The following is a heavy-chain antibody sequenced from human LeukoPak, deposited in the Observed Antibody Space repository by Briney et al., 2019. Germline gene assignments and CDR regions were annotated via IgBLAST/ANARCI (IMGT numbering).Heavy chain of an antibody. J-gene: IGHJ4*02. CDR1: GFTFSSYS. CDR2: ISSSSSYI. V-gene: IGHV3-21*01. Sequence: GGSLRLSCAASGFTFSSYSMNWVRQAPGKGLEWVSSISSSSSYIYYADSVKGRFTISRDNAKNSLYLQMNSLRAEDTAVYYCARDRWSSTSYNDYWGQGTLVTVSS. D-gene: IGHD2-2*01. CDR3: ARDRWSSTSYNDY.